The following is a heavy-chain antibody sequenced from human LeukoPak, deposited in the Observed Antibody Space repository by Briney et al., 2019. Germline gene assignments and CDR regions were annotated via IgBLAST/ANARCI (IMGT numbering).Heavy chain of an antibody. V-gene: IGHV4-34*01. D-gene: IGHD3-22*01. CDR3: ARVNYYDSSGVDY. CDR2: INHSGST. J-gene: IGHJ4*02. Sequence: SETLSLTCAVYGGSFSGFYWSWIRQPPGKGLEWIGEINHSGSTNYNPSLKSRVTISVDTSENQFSLKLSSVTAADTAVYYCARVNYYDSSGVDYWGQGTLVTVSS. CDR1: GGSFSGFY.